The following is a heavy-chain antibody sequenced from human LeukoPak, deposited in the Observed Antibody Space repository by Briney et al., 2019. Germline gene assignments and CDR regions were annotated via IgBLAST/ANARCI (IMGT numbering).Heavy chain of an antibody. J-gene: IGHJ4*02. CDR3: ARDTVYGSGSYFTFDY. Sequence: GASVKVSRKASGYTFTIYGISWGRQAPGQGLEWMGWISAYNGNTNYAQKLQGRVTMTTDTSTSTAYMELRSLRSDDTAVYYCARDTVYGSGSYFTFDYWGQGTLVTVSS. CDR1: GYTFTIYG. V-gene: IGHV1-18*04. CDR2: ISAYNGNT. D-gene: IGHD3-10*01.